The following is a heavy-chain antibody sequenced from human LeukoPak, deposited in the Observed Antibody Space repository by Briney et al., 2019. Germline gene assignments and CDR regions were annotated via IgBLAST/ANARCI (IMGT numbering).Heavy chain of an antibody. CDR3: AKTGHCSSTSCPTDWFDP. J-gene: IGHJ5*02. D-gene: IGHD2-2*01. CDR2: ISGSGGST. Sequence: GGSLRLSCAASGFTFSSYAMSWVRHAPVQGLEWVSAISGSGGSTYYADSVKGRFTISRDNSKNTLYLQMNSLRAEDTAVYYCAKTGHCSSTSCPTDWFDPWGQGTLVTVSS. CDR1: GFTFSSYA. V-gene: IGHV3-23*01.